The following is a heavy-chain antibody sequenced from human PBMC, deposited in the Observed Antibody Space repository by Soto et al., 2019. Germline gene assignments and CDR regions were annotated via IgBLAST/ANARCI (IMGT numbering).Heavy chain of an antibody. D-gene: IGHD2-15*01. V-gene: IGHV4-34*01. CDR1: GGSFSGYY. Sequence: QVQLQQWGAGLLKPSETLSLTCAVYGGSFSGYYWSWIRQPPGKGLEWIGEINHSGSTNYNPSLKSRVTISVDTSKNQFSLKLSSVTAADTAVYYCARRRDIVVVVAAYNWFDPWGQGTLVTVSS. CDR3: ARRRDIVVVVAAYNWFDP. CDR2: INHSGST. J-gene: IGHJ5*02.